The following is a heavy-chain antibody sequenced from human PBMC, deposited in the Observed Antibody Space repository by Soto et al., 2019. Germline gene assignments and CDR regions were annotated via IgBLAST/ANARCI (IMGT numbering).Heavy chain of an antibody. CDR2: IYYSGST. CDR3: ARVLAVAGVYYFDY. D-gene: IGHD6-19*01. J-gene: IGHJ4*02. V-gene: IGHV4-59*08. CDR1: GGSISSYY. Sequence: PSETLSLTCTVSGGSISSYYWSWIRQPPGKGLEWIGYIYYSGSTNYNPSLKSRVTISVDTSKNQFSLKLSSVTAADTAVYYSARVLAVAGVYYFDYWGQGTLVTVSS.